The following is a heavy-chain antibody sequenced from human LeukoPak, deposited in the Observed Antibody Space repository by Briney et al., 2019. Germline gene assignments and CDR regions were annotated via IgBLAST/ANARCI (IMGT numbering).Heavy chain of an antibody. V-gene: IGHV3-30*02. Sequence: AGGSLRLSCAASGFIFSGNAIHWVRQAPGRGLEWVAQVRSKGDNTYYGDSMKGRFAISRDNSKKTAYLQMNNLRDEDTAVYYCARDGQSLAPYAMDVWGQGTTVIVSS. CDR3: ARDGQSLAPYAMDV. CDR1: GFIFSGNA. CDR2: VRSKGDNT. J-gene: IGHJ6*02.